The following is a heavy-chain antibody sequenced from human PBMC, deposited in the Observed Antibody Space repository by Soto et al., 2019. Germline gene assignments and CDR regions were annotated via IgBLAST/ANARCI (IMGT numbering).Heavy chain of an antibody. CDR3: ARQQLHGSTNLFDP. D-gene: IGHD5-18*01. CDR2: TIPIFDTT. Sequence: QVQLVQSGAEVKKPGSSVKVSCKASGGTFSSYAISWVRQAPGQGLEWMGGTIPIFDTTNYAQKFQGRVTITADESTSTAYMELSSLRSEDTAVYYCARQQLHGSTNLFDPWGQGTLVTVSS. CDR1: GGTFSSYA. J-gene: IGHJ5*02. V-gene: IGHV1-69*01.